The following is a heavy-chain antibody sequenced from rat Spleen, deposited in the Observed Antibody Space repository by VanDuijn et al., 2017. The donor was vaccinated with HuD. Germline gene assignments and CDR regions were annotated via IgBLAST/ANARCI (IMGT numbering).Heavy chain of an antibody. Sequence: EVQLVESGGGLVQPGXXLKLSCXXXGXXXSNXXXAWXXXAPTXGLXGXATXXYDGSRTYYRDTVKGRFTISRDNAKSTLYLQMDSLRSEDTATYYCATSNWDCFDYWGQGVMVTVSS. D-gene: IGHD5-1*01. CDR2: XXYDGSRT. CDR3: ATSNWDCFDY. J-gene: IGHJ2*01. CDR1: GXXXSNXX. V-gene: IGHV5-29*01.